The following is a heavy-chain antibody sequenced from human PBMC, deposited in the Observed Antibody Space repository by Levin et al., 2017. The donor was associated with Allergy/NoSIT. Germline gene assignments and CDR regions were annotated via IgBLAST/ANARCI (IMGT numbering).Heavy chain of an antibody. CDR1: GFTFDDYA. CDR3: AKDIRATWGSSEGDDAFDI. V-gene: IGHV3-9*01. J-gene: IGHJ3*02. Sequence: SLKISCAASGFTFDDYAMHWVRQAPGKGLEWVSGISWNSGSIGYADSVKGRFTISRDNAKNSLYLQMNSLRAEDTALYYCAKDIRATWGSSEGDDAFDIWGQGTMVTVSS. D-gene: IGHD3-16*01. CDR2: ISWNSGSI.